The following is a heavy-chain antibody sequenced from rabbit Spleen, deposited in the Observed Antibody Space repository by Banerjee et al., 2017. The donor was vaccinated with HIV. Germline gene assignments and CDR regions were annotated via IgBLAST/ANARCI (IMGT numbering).Heavy chain of an antibody. Sequence: QSLEESGGGLVKPGASLTLTCKASGFSFNSGYDMCWVRQAPGKGPECIACIYNGDGSTYYASWVNGRFTVSKTSSTTVTLQMTSLTAADTATYFCARDTRDPAHGGYGVGGFDLWGQGTLVTVS. CDR3: ARDTRDPAHGGYGVGGFDL. J-gene: IGHJ4*01. D-gene: IGHD1-1*01. V-gene: IGHV1S40*01. CDR1: GFSFNSGYD. CDR2: IYNGDGST.